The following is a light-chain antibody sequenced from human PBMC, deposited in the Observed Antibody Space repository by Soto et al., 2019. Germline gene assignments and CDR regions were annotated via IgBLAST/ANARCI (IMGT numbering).Light chain of an antibody. V-gene: IGKV3-15*01. CDR3: QQYNNSPRT. CDR1: QSVSSN. CDR2: GAS. J-gene: IGKJ1*01. Sequence: EIVMTQSPATLSVSPGERATLSCRASQSVSSNLAWYQQKPGQAPRLLIYGASTRATGIPARFSGSGSGTDFTLTISSLQSEDFAVYYCQQYNNSPRTLGQGTKVEIK.